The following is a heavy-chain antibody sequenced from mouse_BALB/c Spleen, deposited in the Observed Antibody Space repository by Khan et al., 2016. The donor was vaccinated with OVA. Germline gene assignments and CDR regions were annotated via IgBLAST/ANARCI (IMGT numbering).Heavy chain of an antibody. CDR3: ARPHYCSYTLAH. CDR1: GYTFTNYG. J-gene: IGHJ4*01. V-gene: IGHV9-3-1*01. D-gene: IGHD1-1*01. CDR2: LNTYTGEP. Sequence: QIQLVQSGPELKKPGETVKISCTASGYTFTNYGMNWVKHSPGKALKWMGWLNTYTGEPTYADDFKGWFAFSLDTSASTAYLQIDSLKAKDTATYYCARPHYCSYTLAHWGQGTSVTVSS.